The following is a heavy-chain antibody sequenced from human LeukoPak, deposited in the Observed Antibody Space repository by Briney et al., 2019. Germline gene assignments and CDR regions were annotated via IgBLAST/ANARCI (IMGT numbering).Heavy chain of an antibody. D-gene: IGHD2-2*01. J-gene: IGHJ6*03. Sequence: WVRQPPGKGLEWIGSIYYSGSTYYNPSLKSRVTISVDTSKNQFSLKLSSVTAADTAVYYCARILTYCSSTSCLNYYYYYYMDVWGKGTTVTISS. CDR3: ARILTYCSSTSCLNYYYYYYMDV. V-gene: IGHV4-39*01. CDR2: IYYSGST.